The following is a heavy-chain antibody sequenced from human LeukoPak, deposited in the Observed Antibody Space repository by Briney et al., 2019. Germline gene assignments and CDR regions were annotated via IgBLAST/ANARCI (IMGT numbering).Heavy chain of an antibody. CDR1: GFTFSSYS. D-gene: IGHD6-13*01. CDR3: AKEKSIAAAGVFDY. V-gene: IGHV3-30*18. CDR2: ISYDGSNK. Sequence: GGSLRLSCAASGFTFSSYSMNWVRQAPGKGLEWVAVISYDGSNKYYADSVKGRFTISRDNSKNTLYLQMNSLRAEDTAVYYCAKEKSIAAAGVFDYWGRGTLVTVSS. J-gene: IGHJ4*02.